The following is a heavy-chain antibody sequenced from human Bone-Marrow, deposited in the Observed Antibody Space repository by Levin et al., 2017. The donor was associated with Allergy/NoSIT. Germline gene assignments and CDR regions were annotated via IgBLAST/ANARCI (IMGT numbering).Heavy chain of an antibody. CDR3: ARGGGSGYSYGSLSSLDP. J-gene: IGHJ5*02. Sequence: GESLKISCAASGFTVSSHYMSWVRQAPGKGLEWVSVIYSGGSTYYADSVKGRFTISRDNSKNTLYLQMNSLRAEDTAVYYCARGGGSGYSYGSLSSLDPWGQGTLVTVSS. V-gene: IGHV3-53*01. CDR2: IYSGGST. D-gene: IGHD5-18*01. CDR1: GFTVSSHY.